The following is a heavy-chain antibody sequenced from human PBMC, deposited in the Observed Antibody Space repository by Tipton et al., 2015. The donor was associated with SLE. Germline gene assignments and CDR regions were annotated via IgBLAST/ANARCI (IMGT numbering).Heavy chain of an antibody. CDR3: ARDRDYGDYYYYGMDV. CDR1: GGSISSGSYY. CDR2: IYTSGST. D-gene: IGHD4-17*01. Sequence: LSCTVSGGSISSGSYYWSWIRQPAGKGLEWIGHIYTSGSTNYNPSLKSRVTISVDTSKNQFSLKLSSVTAADTAVYYCARDRDYGDYYYYGMDVWGQGTTVTVSS. J-gene: IGHJ6*02. V-gene: IGHV4-61*09.